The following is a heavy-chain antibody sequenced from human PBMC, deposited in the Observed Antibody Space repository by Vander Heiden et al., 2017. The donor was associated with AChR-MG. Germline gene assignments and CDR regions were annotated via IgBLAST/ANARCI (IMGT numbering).Heavy chain of an antibody. V-gene: IGHV4-34*01. D-gene: IGHD2-15*01. Sequence: QVQLQQRGAGLLKPSVTLSLACADYGVSFSGVCGSWIRQPPGKGLEWIGEIYRNGGTNYSPALKSRVTISVDTSKKKVALKLTYVTAADTAAYYCASEQYEWQQFVNRGQGTLVTVSS. CDR2: IYRNGGT. CDR3: ASEQYEWQQFVN. J-gene: IGHJ4*02. CDR1: GVSFSGVC.